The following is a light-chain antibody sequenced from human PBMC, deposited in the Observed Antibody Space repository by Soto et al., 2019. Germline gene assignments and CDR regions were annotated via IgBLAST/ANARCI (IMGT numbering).Light chain of an antibody. J-gene: IGKJ1*01. Sequence: EIVMTQSPATLSVSPGERATLSCRASQSVSSNLAWYQQKPGQAPRLLIYGASTRATGIPARFSGSGSGTDFTLTIGRLQSEDFAVYYCQQYSTSPHSFGQGTKVEIK. CDR3: QQYSTSPHS. CDR2: GAS. V-gene: IGKV3-15*01. CDR1: QSVSSN.